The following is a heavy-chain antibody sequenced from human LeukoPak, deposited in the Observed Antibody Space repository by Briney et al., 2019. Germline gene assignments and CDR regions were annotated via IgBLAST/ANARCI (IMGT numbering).Heavy chain of an antibody. CDR2: IKQDGSEK. V-gene: IGHV3-7*01. CDR1: GFSFSNNW. J-gene: IGHJ4*02. CDR3: ASAKTADFFDY. Sequence: PGGSLRLSCAVSGFSFSNNWMSWVRQAPGKGLEWVDNIKQDGSEKYYVDSVKGRFTISRYNAKNSLYLQMTSLRAEATAVYSCASAKTADFFDYWGQGTLVTVSS. D-gene: IGHD2-21*02.